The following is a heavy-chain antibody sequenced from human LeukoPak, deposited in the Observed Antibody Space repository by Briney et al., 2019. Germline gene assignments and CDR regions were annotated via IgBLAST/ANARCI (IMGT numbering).Heavy chain of an antibody. CDR2: ISWNSGSI. CDR1: GFTFDDYA. CDR3: ATLLSTEFDY. V-gene: IGHV3-9*01. J-gene: IGHJ4*02. D-gene: IGHD2-2*01. Sequence: PGRSLRLSCAASGFTFDDYAMHWVRQAPGKGLEWVSGISWNSGSIGYADSVKGRFTISRDNAKNSLYLQMNSLRAEDTALYYCATLLSTEFDYWGQGTLVTVSS.